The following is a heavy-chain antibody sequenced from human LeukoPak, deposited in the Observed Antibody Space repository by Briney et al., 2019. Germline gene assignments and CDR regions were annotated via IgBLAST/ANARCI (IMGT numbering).Heavy chain of an antibody. CDR2: MNPNSGNT. Sequence: ASVKVSCKASGYTFTNYNINWVRQATGQGLEWMGWMNPNSGNTGYAQKFQGRVTITRNTSISTVYMDLSSLRSEDTAVYYCARDPMSLYYYYGMDVWGQGTTVTVSS. CDR3: ARDPMSLYYYYGMDV. V-gene: IGHV1-8*03. J-gene: IGHJ6*02. CDR1: GYTFTNYN.